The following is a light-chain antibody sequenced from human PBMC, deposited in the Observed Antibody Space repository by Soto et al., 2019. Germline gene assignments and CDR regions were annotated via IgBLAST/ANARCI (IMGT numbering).Light chain of an antibody. CDR1: SSDVGGYNY. CDR2: EVS. J-gene: IGLJ3*02. V-gene: IGLV2-14*01. Sequence: QSALTQPASVSGSPGQSITISCTGTSSDVGGYNYVSWYQQHPGKAPKLMIFEVSNRPSGVSNRFSGSKSGNTASLTISGLQAEDEGDYYCSSYTSRSTLVVFGGGTKLTV. CDR3: SSYTSRSTLVV.